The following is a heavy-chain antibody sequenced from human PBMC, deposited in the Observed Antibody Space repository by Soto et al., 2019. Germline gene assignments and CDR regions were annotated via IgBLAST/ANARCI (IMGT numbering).Heavy chain of an antibody. CDR3: ARAKGYSGKGDAFDI. Sequence: SSVKVSCKASGGTFSSYAISLLRQAPGQGLEWMGGIIPIFGTANYAQKFQGRVTITADKSTSTAYMELSSLRSEDTAVYYCARAKGYSGKGDAFDIWGQGTMVTVSS. D-gene: IGHD5-12*01. CDR2: IIPIFGTA. J-gene: IGHJ3*02. V-gene: IGHV1-69*06. CDR1: GGTFSSYA.